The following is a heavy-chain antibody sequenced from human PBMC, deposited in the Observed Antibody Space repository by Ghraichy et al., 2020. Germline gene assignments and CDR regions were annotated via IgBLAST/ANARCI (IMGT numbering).Heavy chain of an antibody. Sequence: SETLSLTCAVYGGSFSGYYWSWIRQPPGKGLEWIGEINHSGSTNYNPSLKSRVTISVDTSKNQFSLKLSSVTAADTAVYYCARKQRITMVRGVIFYFDYWGQGTLVTVSS. D-gene: IGHD3-10*01. CDR2: INHSGST. CDR3: ARKQRITMVRGVIFYFDY. J-gene: IGHJ4*02. CDR1: GGSFSGYY. V-gene: IGHV4-34*01.